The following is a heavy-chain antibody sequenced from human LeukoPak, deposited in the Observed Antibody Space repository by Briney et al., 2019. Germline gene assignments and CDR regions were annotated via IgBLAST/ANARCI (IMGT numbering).Heavy chain of an antibody. V-gene: IGHV3-23*01. Sequence: GGSLRLSCAASGFTFTSYAMTWVRQAPGKGLEWVSSISGGGGSTYYPDSVRGRFTISRDNSKNTLYLQMNSLRAEDTAVYYCAKSSYCDSSGYYREYYFDYWGQGTLVTVSS. CDR2: ISGGGGST. D-gene: IGHD3-22*01. CDR3: AKSSYCDSSGYYREYYFDY. CDR1: GFTFTSYA. J-gene: IGHJ4*02.